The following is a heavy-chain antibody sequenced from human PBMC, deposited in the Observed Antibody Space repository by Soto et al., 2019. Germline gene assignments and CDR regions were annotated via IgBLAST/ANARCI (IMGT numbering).Heavy chain of an antibody. V-gene: IGHV2-5*02. Sequence: QITLKESGPTLVQPTQTLTLTCTFSGFSLSTSGVGVGWIRPPPGKALEWLALLYWDDDKRYSPSLRSRLTSSKDTAKSQVDHTMTNMDPVDTATEHCRQRRCGGDCRQSDAAHDYYGMDVWRQGTTVTGSS. D-gene: IGHD2-21*02. CDR2: LYWDDDK. CDR3: RQRRCGGDCRQSDAAHDYYGMDV. CDR1: GFSLSTSGVG. J-gene: IGHJ6*02.